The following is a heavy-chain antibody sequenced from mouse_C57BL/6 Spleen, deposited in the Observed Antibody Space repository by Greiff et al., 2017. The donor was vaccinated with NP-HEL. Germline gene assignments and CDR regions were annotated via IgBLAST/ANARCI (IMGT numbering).Heavy chain of an antibody. CDR3: ARRPSSRNFDY. Sequence: EVQLVESGGDLVKPGGSLKLSCAASGFTFSSYGMSWVRQTPDKRLEWVATISSGGSYTYYPDSVKGRFTISRDNAKNTLYLQMSSLKSEDTAMYYCARRPSSRNFDYWGQGTTLTVSS. J-gene: IGHJ2*01. CDR1: GFTFSSYG. D-gene: IGHD3-3*01. CDR2: ISSGGSYT. V-gene: IGHV5-6*01.